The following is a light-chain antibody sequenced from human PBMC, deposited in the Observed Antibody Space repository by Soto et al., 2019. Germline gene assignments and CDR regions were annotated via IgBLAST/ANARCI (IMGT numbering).Light chain of an antibody. CDR1: QGISSY. J-gene: IGKJ1*01. Sequence: AIRMTQSPSSLSASTGDRVTITCRASQGISSYLAWYQQKPGKAPKLLIYAASSLQSGVPSRFSGSGSGTDFTLTISSLQPEDFATYYCQQRYSTPRAFGQGTKVDFK. CDR3: QQRYSTPRA. V-gene: IGKV1-8*01. CDR2: AAS.